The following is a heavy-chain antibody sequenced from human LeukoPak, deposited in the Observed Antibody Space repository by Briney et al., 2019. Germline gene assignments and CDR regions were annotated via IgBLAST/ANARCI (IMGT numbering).Heavy chain of an antibody. J-gene: IGHJ4*02. Sequence: GRSLRLSCAASGFTLSSYAMHWVRQAPGKGLEWVAVISYDGSNKYNADSVKGRFTISRDNSKYTLYLQMNSLRAEDTAVYYCARDGRSDYEIYFDYWGQGTLVTVSS. D-gene: IGHD4-17*01. CDR3: ARDGRSDYEIYFDY. CDR1: GFTLSSYA. CDR2: ISYDGSNK. V-gene: IGHV3-30*04.